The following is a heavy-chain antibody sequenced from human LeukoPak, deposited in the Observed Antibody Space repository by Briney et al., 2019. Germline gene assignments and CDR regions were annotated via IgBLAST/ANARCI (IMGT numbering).Heavy chain of an antibody. J-gene: IGHJ5*02. V-gene: IGHV4-34*01. CDR3: AGGSGTFDP. D-gene: IGHD1-7*01. CDR2: INHSGST. Sequence: PSETLSLTCAVYGGSFSGYYWSWIRQPPGKGLEWIGEINHSGSTNYNPSLKSRVTISVDTSKNQFSLKLSSVTAADTAVYYCAGGSGTFDPWGQGTLVTVSS. CDR1: GGSFSGYY.